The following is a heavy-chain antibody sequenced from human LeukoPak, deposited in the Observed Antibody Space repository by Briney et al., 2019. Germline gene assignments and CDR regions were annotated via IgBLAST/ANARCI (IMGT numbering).Heavy chain of an antibody. J-gene: IGHJ3*02. CDR2: ISSSSSTI. D-gene: IGHD6-19*01. CDR1: GFTFSDYH. V-gene: IGHV3-11*04. CDR3: ARDGGYSSGPYDAFDI. Sequence: GGSLRLSCAASGFTFSDYHMSWIRQASGKGLEWVSYISSSSSTIYYADSVKGRFTISRDNAKNSLYLQMNSLRAEDTAVYYCARDGGYSSGPYDAFDIWGQGTMVTVSS.